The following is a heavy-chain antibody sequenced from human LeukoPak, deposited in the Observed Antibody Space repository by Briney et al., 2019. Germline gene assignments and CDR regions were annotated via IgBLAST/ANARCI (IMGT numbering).Heavy chain of an antibody. J-gene: IGHJ4*02. CDR1: GYTFTSYG. Sequence: GASVKVSCKASGYTFTSYGINWARQAPGQGLEWMGWIGAYNGNTNYAQKVQGRVTMTTDTSTSTAYMELRSLRSDDTAVYYCARGRHYYGSGIPSDYWGQGTLVTVSS. CDR3: ARGRHYYGSGIPSDY. CDR2: IGAYNGNT. V-gene: IGHV1-18*01. D-gene: IGHD3-10*01.